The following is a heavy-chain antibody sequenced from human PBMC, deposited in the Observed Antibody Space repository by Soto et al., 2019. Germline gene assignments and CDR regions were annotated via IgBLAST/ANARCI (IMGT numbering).Heavy chain of an antibody. D-gene: IGHD6-13*01. V-gene: IGHV3-23*01. CDR3: AQANLRSRWLLSFDY. CDR2: ISGSGGST. J-gene: IGHJ4*02. CDR1: GFTFSSYA. Sequence: EVQLLESGGGLVQPGGSLRLSCAASGFTFSSYAMSWIRQAPGKGLEWVSAISGSGGSTYYADSVKGRFTISRDNSKKTLYLQMNSLRAEDTAVYYCAQANLRSRWLLSFDYWGQGTLVTVSS.